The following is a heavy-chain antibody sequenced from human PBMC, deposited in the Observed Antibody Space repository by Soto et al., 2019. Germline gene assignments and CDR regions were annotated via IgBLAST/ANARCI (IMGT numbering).Heavy chain of an antibody. D-gene: IGHD5-12*01. CDR1: GYTFFTYD. CDR3: ARHHGPTTSENGFDP. CDR2: ISTYSGDT. V-gene: IGHV1-18*01. Sequence: QVHLVQSGVEVKTPGASVKVSCQASGYTFFTYDISWVRQAPGQGLEWMGWISTYSGDTKYAQKFQGRVTMTTDTSTTTADLELRSLRSDDTAVYYCARHHGPTTSENGFDPGGQGTLVTVSS. J-gene: IGHJ5*02.